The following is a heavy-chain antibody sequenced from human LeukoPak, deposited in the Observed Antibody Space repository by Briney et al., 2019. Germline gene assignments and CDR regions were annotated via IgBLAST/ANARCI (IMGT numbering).Heavy chain of an antibody. CDR3: AKDMDLSSSWYYFDY. V-gene: IGHV3-23*01. D-gene: IGHD6-13*01. CDR1: AFTFNNYA. J-gene: IGHJ4*02. CDR2: ISYNGGST. Sequence: GGSLRLSCAASAFTFNNYAMSWVRQAPGDGLEWVSTISYNGGSTYYADSVKGRFTISRDNAKNSLYLQMNSLRAEDTALYYCAKDMDLSSSWYYFDYWGQGTLVTVSS.